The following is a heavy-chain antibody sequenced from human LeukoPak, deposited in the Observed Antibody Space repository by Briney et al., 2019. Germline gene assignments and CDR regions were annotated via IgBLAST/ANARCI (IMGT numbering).Heavy chain of an antibody. CDR1: GFTFSSYG. CDR2: IRYDGSNK. J-gene: IGHJ3*02. CDR3: ARGGIAAARAFDI. Sequence: PGGSLRLSCAASGFTFSSYGMHWVRQAPGKGLEWVAFIRYDGSNKYYADSVKGRFTISRDNAKNSLYLQMNSLRAEDTAVYYCARGGIAAARAFDIWGQGTMVTVSS. D-gene: IGHD6-13*01. V-gene: IGHV3-30*02.